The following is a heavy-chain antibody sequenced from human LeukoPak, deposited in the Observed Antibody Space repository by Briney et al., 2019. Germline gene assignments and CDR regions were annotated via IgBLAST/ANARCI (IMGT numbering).Heavy chain of an antibody. J-gene: IGHJ5*02. D-gene: IGHD3-3*01. CDR1: GGSISSSSYY. CDR3: ARHPPIWSGYHNWFDP. CDR2: IHYSGST. Sequence: SETLSLTCTVSGGSISSSSYYWGWIRQPPGKGLEWIGSIHYSGSTYYNPSLKSRVTISVDTSKNQVSLKLSSVTAADTAVYYCARHPPIWSGYHNWFDPWGQGTLVTVSS. V-gene: IGHV4-39*01.